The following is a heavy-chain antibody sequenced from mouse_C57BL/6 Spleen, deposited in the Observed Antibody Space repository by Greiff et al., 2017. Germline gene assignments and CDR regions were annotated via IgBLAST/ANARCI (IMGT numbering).Heavy chain of an antibody. V-gene: IGHV5-9*01. Sequence: EVQGVESGGGLVKPGGSLKLSCAASGFTFSSYTMSWVRQTPEKRLEWVATISGGGGNTYYPDSVKGRFTISRDNAKNTLYLQMSSLRSEDTALYYCARPVYGNYAWFAYWGQGTLVTVSA. CDR1: GFTFSSYT. CDR3: ARPVYGNYAWFAY. CDR2: ISGGGGNT. D-gene: IGHD2-1*01. J-gene: IGHJ3*01.